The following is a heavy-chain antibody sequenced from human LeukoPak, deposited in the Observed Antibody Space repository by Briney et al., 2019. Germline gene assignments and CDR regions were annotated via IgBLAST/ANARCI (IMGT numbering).Heavy chain of an antibody. J-gene: IGHJ4*02. Sequence: GASVKVSCKVSGYTLTELSMHWVRQAPGKGLEWMGGFDPEDGETIYAQKFQGRVTMTEDTSTDTAYMELSSLRSEDTAVYYCATDQGEMATIDYWGQGTLVTVPS. CDR3: ATDQGEMATIDY. CDR2: FDPEDGET. V-gene: IGHV1-24*01. D-gene: IGHD5-24*01. CDR1: GYTLTELS.